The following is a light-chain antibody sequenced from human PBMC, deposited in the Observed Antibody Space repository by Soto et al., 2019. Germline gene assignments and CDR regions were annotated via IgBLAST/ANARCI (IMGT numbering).Light chain of an antibody. CDR2: GVS. J-gene: IGKJ2*01. CDR3: QQYGSLFT. Sequence: IVLTQSPGTLSLSPGERATLSCRASQSVRDSYLAWYQQKPGQAPRLLMYGVSFRAAGIPDRFSGSGSGTDFTLTISILEPEDFAVYYCQQYGSLFTFGQGTKLEI. V-gene: IGKV3-20*01. CDR1: QSVRDSY.